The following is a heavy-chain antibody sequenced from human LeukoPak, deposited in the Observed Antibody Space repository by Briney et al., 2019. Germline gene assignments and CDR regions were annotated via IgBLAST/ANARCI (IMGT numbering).Heavy chain of an antibody. CDR1: GGSFSGYY. J-gene: IGHJ4*02. D-gene: IGHD3-10*01. CDR3: ARGYGSGFAY. CDR2: INQSGST. Sequence: SETLSLTCAVYGGSFSGYYWSWIRQSPGKGLEWIGEINQSGSTNHNPSLKSRVTISVDTSKNQFSLKVSSVTAADMAVYYCARGYGSGFAYWGQGTLVTVSS. V-gene: IGHV4-34*01.